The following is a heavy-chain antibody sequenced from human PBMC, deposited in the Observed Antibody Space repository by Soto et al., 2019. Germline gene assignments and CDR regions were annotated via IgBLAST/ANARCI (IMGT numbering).Heavy chain of an antibody. CDR1: GFTFSSYA. CDR3: VRVMDFWGGFGRGNHSSRGV. D-gene: IGHD3-3*01. V-gene: IGHV3-23*01. Sequence: GGSLRLSGAASGFTFSSYAMSWVRQAPGKGLEWVSAISGSGGSTYYADSVKGRFTISRDNSKNTLYLQMNSLRAEDTAVYYCVRVMDFWGGFGRGNHSSRGVWCHGTTVTDSS. CDR2: ISGSGGST. J-gene: IGHJ6*02.